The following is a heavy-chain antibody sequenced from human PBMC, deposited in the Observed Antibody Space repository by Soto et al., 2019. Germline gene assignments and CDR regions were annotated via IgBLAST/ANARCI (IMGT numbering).Heavy chain of an antibody. Sequence: ASVKVSCKAPASTSTSYDISRVRAAPDTGLEWMGWISAYNGNTNYAQKLQGRVTMTTDTSTSTAYMELRSLRSDDTAVYYCARAPWFGELYFDYWGQGTLVTVSS. V-gene: IGHV1-18*01. CDR3: ARAPWFGELYFDY. J-gene: IGHJ4*02. D-gene: IGHD3-10*01. CDR1: ASTSTSYD. CDR2: ISAYNGNT.